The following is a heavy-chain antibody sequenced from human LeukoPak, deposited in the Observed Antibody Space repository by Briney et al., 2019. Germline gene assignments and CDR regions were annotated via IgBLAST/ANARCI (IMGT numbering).Heavy chain of an antibody. J-gene: IGHJ4*02. Sequence: SETLSLTFTASGGSIIGYYWSWIRQPPGKGLELIAYISYTGITNYDPSPKSRVTISVDTSKNQFSLKLSSVTAADTAVYYWARGAGYSVLGTFAHWGQGTLVTVSS. CDR1: GGSIIGYY. CDR3: ARGAGYSVLGTFAH. V-gene: IGHV4-59*01. D-gene: IGHD6-13*01. CDR2: ISYTGIT.